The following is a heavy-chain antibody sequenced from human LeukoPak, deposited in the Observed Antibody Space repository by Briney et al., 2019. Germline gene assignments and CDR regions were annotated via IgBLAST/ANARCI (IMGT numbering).Heavy chain of an antibody. J-gene: IGHJ4*02. CDR1: GLTLNSYA. D-gene: IGHD4-11*01. V-gene: IGHV3-23*01. CDR3: AEDLDYTTYGYYFDY. Sequence: GGSLTLSCTASGLTLNSYAMNWLRQATGKGLEWVSGISPGCTFTYYADSVKGRFTIFRDNSRNTLYLQMNSLRADDTAVYYCAEDLDYTTYGYYFDYWGQGTLVTVAS. CDR2: ISPGCTFT.